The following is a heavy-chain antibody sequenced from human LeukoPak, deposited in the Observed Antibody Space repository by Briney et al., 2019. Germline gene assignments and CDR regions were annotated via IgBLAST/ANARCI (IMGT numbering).Heavy chain of an antibody. D-gene: IGHD3-10*01. CDR1: GYTFINYG. CDR3: ARGARYGSGSFADY. J-gene: IGHJ4*02. V-gene: IGHV1-18*01. CDR2: ISADSGNT. Sequence: ASVTVSFKSSGYTFINYGISWVRQAPGQGLEGMGWISADSGNTNYAQELQDRVTMTTDTSTNTAYMELRSLRSDDTAVYYCARGARYGSGSFADYWGQGTLVTVSA.